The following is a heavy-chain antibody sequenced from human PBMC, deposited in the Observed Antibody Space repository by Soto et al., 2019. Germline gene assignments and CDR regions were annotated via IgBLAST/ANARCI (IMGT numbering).Heavy chain of an antibody. CDR1: GFTFSSYG. J-gene: IGHJ4*02. V-gene: IGHV3-30*18. CDR2: ISYDGSNK. Sequence: GGSLRLSCAASGFTFSSYGMHRVRQAPGKGLEWVAVISYDGSNKYYADSVKGRFTISRDNSKNTLYLQMNSLRAEDTAVYYCAKDQSYSSGYFAYWGQGTLVTVSS. CDR3: AKDQSYSSGYFAY. D-gene: IGHD6-19*01.